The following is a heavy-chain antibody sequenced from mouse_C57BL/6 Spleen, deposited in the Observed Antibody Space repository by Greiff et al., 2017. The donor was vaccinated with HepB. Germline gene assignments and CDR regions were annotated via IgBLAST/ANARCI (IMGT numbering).Heavy chain of an antibody. J-gene: IGHJ1*03. CDR1: GYTFTSYW. CDR2: IDPNSGGT. D-gene: IGHD1-1*01. CDR3: AREIYGGYFDV. V-gene: IGHV1-72*01. Sequence: VQLQQPGAELVKPGASVKLSCKASGYTFTSYWMHWVKQRPGRGLEWIGMIDPNSGGTKYNEKFKSKATLTVDKSSSTAYMQLSSLTSEDSAVYYYAREIYGGYFDVWGKGTTVTVSS.